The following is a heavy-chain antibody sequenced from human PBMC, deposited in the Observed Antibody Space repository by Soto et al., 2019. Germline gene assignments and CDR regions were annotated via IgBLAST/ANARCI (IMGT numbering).Heavy chain of an antibody. Sequence: QVQMQESGPGLVKPSETLSLPCTVSGGSISSYYWSWIRQPPGKGLEWIGYIYYSGSTNYNPSLRSRVTISVDTSKSQFSLKLSSVTAADTAVYYCAHKPREWTNWFDPWGQGTLVTVSS. CDR2: IYYSGST. J-gene: IGHJ5*02. CDR1: GGSISSYY. D-gene: IGHD3-3*01. CDR3: AHKPREWTNWFDP. V-gene: IGHV4-59*01.